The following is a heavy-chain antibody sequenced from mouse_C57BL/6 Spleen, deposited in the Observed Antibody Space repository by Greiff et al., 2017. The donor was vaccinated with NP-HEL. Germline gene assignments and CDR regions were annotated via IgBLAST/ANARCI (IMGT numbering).Heavy chain of an antibody. CDR2: INPNYGTT. CDR1: GYSFTDYK. CDR3: ARDYGSSYGYAMDY. J-gene: IGHJ4*01. Sequence: VQLKQSGPELVQPGASVKISCKASGYSFTDYKMNWVKQSNGKSLEWIGVINPNYGTTSYNQKFKGKATLTVDQSSSTAYMQLNSLTSEDSAVYYCARDYGSSYGYAMDYWGQGTSVTVTS. D-gene: IGHD1-1*01. V-gene: IGHV1-39*01.